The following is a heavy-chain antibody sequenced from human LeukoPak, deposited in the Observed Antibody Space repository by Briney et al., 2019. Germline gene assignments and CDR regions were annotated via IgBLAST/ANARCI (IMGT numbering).Heavy chain of an antibody. J-gene: IGHJ5*02. CDR1: GGSISSGDYY. CDR3: AGGQSTGTSWWFDP. D-gene: IGHD1-7*01. CDR2: IYYSGNT. V-gene: IGHV4-31*01. Sequence: SETLSLTCTVSGGSISSGDYYWSWIRQHPGKGLEWIGYIYYSGNTYYNPSLKSVVTILVDTSNNQFSLKLSSVTAADTAVYYCAGGQSTGTSWWFDPWGQGTLVTVSS.